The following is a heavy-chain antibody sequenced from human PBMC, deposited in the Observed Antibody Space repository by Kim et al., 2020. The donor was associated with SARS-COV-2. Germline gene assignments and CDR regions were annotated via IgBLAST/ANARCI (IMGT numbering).Heavy chain of an antibody. V-gene: IGHV3-48*02. D-gene: IGHD2-2*02. CDR1: GFTFRSYS. J-gene: IGHJ4*02. Sequence: GGSLRLSCAASGFTFRSYSMNWVRQAPGKGLEWVSYISSSSTIYYADSVKGRFTISRDNAKNSLYLQMNSLRDEDTAAYYCAKDRYQSLYATFDNWGQGT. CDR3: AKDRYQSLYATFDN. CDR2: ISSSSTI.